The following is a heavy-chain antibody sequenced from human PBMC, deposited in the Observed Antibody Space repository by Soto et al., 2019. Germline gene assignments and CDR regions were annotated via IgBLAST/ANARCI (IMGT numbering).Heavy chain of an antibody. D-gene: IGHD6-6*01. J-gene: IGHJ3*02. Sequence: SETLSLTCTVSGGSVSSGSYYWSWIRQPPGKGLEWIGYIYYSGSTSYNPSLKSRVTISVDTSKNQFSLKLSSVTAADTAVYYCASFIAARSLSAFDIWGQGTMVTVSS. CDR2: IYYSGST. CDR3: ASFIAARSLSAFDI. V-gene: IGHV4-61*01. CDR1: GGSVSSGSYY.